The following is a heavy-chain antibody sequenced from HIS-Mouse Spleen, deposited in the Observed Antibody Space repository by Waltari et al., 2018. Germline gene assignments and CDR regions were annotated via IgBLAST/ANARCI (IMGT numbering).Heavy chain of an antibody. V-gene: IGHV3-21*01. CDR2: ISSSSSYI. Sequence: EVQLVESGGGLVKPGGSLSLSCAASGFTFSRYGMHWSRQAPGKGLEWVSSISSSSSYIYYADSVKGRFTISRDNAKNSLYLQMNSLRAEDTAVYYCARGGSYSDLDYWGQGTLVTVSS. J-gene: IGHJ4*02. CDR3: ARGGSYSDLDY. D-gene: IGHD1-26*01. CDR1: GFTFSRYG.